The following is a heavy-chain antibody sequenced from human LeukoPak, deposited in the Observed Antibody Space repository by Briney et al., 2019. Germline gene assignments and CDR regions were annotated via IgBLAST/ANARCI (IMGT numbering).Heavy chain of an antibody. CDR3: ARPNPSFAFDI. Sequence: SETLSLTCTVSGGSISSGGYYWSWIRQHPGKGLEWIGYIYYSGSTYYNPSLKSRVTISVDTSKNQFSLKLSSVTAADTAVHYCARPNPSFAFDIWGQGTTVTVSS. D-gene: IGHD1-14*01. V-gene: IGHV4-31*03. CDR1: GGSISSGGYY. J-gene: IGHJ3*02. CDR2: IYYSGST.